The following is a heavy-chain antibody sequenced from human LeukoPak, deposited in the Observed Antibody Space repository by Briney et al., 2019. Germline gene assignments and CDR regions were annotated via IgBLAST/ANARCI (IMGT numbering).Heavy chain of an antibody. CDR2: ISGSSSCI. CDR3: ATTPDVLLWFGERYNFDS. J-gene: IGHJ4*02. CDR1: GFTFSSYS. D-gene: IGHD3-10*01. V-gene: IGHV3-21*01. Sequence: PGGSLRLSCAASGFTFSSYSMNWVRQAPGKGLEWVSSISGSSSCIYYADSVKGRFTISRDNAKNSLYLQMNSLRAEDTAVYYCATTPDVLLWFGERYNFDSWGQGTLVT.